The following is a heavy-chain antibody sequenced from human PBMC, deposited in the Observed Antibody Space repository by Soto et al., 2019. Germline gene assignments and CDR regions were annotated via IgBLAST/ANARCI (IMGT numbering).Heavy chain of an antibody. CDR2: VEFSGRA. CDR1: GGSISSYY. Sequence: PETLSLTCTVSGGSISSYYCNSMRQPPGKGLESIGYVEFSGRANYSLSPWCRLTISVDTSKNQFSLKLSSVTASHTDVRYCPRVDCGGDCYSGGFTYRGQGSRVTVSS. V-gene: IGHV4-59*01. CDR3: PRVDCGGDCYSGGFTY. J-gene: IGHJ4*02. D-gene: IGHD2-21*02.